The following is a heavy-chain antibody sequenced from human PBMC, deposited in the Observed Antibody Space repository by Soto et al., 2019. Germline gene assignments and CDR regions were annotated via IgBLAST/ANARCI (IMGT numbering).Heavy chain of an antibody. Sequence: GGSLRLSCAASGFTFSSYGMHWVRQAPGKGLEWVAVISYDGSNKYYADSVKGRFTISRDNSKNTLYLQMNSLRAEDTAVYYCAKGITPVSVPDWFDPWGQGTLVTVSS. J-gene: IGHJ5*02. V-gene: IGHV3-30*18. D-gene: IGHD2-15*01. CDR3: AKGITPVSVPDWFDP. CDR2: ISYDGSNK. CDR1: GFTFSSYG.